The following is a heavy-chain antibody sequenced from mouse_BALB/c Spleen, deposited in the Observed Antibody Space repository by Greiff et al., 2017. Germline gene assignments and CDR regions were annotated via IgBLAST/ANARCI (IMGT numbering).Heavy chain of an antibody. D-gene: IGHD1-2*01. CDR1: GFTFSSYA. CDR2: ISSGGSYT. V-gene: IGHV5-9-4*01. J-gene: IGHJ2*01. CDR3: ARIITTASYYFDY. Sequence: EVQGVESGGGLVKPGGSLKLSCAASGFTFSSYAMSWVRQSPEKRLEWVAEISSGGSYTYYPDTVTGRFTISRDNAKNTLYLEMSSLRSEDTAMYYCARIITTASYYFDYWGQGTTLTVSS.